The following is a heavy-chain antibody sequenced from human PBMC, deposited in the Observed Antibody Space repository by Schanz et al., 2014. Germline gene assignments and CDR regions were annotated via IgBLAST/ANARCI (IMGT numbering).Heavy chain of an antibody. V-gene: IGHV3-33*08. D-gene: IGHD5-12*01. CDR3: AREGEWGYDPPRH. CDR2: ILYDGSKT. Sequence: QVQLVESGGGVVQPGRSLRLSCAASGFSFSTYAMHWVRQAPGKGLEWVAVILYDGSKTYYADSVKGRFTISRDNSKNTLSLQMNSLRAEDTAVYYCAREGEWGYDPPRHWGQGTLVTVSS. CDR1: GFSFSTYA. J-gene: IGHJ4*02.